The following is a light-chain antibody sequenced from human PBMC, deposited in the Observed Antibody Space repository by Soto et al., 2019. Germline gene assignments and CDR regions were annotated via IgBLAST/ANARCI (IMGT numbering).Light chain of an antibody. CDR3: SSYAGRNNVV. V-gene: IGLV2-8*01. CDR1: SSDVGGYNY. Sequence: QSALTQPPSASGSPGQSVTISCTGTSSDVGGYNYVSWYQQHPGKAPKLMIYGVSKRPSGVPDRFSGSKSGNTASLTVSGLQAEDEADYYCSSYAGRNNVVFGGGTKVTVL. CDR2: GVS. J-gene: IGLJ2*01.